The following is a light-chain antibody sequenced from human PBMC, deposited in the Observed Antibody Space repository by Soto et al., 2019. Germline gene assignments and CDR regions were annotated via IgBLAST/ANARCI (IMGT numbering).Light chain of an antibody. CDR3: GSYKSNSTYV. CDR2: DVS. CDR1: NSDVGGYNY. V-gene: IGLV2-14*01. J-gene: IGLJ1*01. Sequence: QSVLTQPASVSGSAGQSITISCTGTNSDVGGYNYVSWYQQHPGKAPKLMIYDVSDRPSGVSNRFSGSKSGNTASLTISGLQAEDEADYYCGSYKSNSTYVFGTGTKVTVL.